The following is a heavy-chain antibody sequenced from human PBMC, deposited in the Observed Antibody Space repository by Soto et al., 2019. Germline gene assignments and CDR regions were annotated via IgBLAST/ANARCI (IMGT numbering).Heavy chain of an antibody. CDR3: AREDGYRGGDAFDI. CDR2: ISSNGGST. V-gene: IGHV3-64*01. CDR1: GFTFSSYA. J-gene: IGHJ3*02. Sequence: GGSLRLSCAASGFTFSSYAMHWVRQAPGKGLEYVSAISSNGGSTYYANSVKGRFTISRDNSKNTLYLQMNSLRAEDTAVYYCAREDGYRGGDAFDIWGQGTMVT. D-gene: IGHD5-12*01.